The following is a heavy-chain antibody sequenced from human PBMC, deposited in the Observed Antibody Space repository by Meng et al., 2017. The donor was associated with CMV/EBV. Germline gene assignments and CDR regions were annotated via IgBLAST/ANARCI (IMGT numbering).Heavy chain of an antibody. Sequence: LSLTCAASGFTFSSYAMHWVRQAPGKGLEWVAVISYDGSNKYYADSVKGRFTISRDNSKDTLYLQMNSLRAEDTAVYYCARDRNTYKGGYSSSWGGYWGQGTLVTVSS. V-gene: IGHV3-30*04. CDR3: ARDRNTYKGGYSSSWGGY. J-gene: IGHJ4*02. CDR1: GFTFSSYA. D-gene: IGHD6-13*01. CDR2: ISYDGSNK.